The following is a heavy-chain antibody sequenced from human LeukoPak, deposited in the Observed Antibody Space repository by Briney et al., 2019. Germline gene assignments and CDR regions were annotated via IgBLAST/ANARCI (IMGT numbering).Heavy chain of an antibody. V-gene: IGHV3-33*06. D-gene: IGHD5-18*01. Sequence: GKSLRLSCAASGFTFNSYGMSWVRQAPGKGPEWVAFISFDGSSKYYGDSVKGRFVIHRDNSQNTMYLQMDSLRAEDTATYYCAKDLSPRGDTYGYGVFEIWGQGTWVTVSS. CDR2: ISFDGSSK. J-gene: IGHJ3*02. CDR3: AKDLSPRGDTYGYGVFEI. CDR1: GFTFNSYG.